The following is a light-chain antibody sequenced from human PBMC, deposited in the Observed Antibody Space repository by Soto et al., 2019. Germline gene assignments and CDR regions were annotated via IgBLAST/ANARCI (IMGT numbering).Light chain of an antibody. CDR1: QYVSSD. Sequence: VVLTQSPATLSLSPGETATLSCRASQYVSSDLAWYQQKPGQAPRLLIQDASNRASGVPVRFNGGGSGTDFTLTISSLEPEDCAVYYCQQRSNWQYSFGQGTKLEIK. CDR2: DAS. J-gene: IGKJ2*03. CDR3: QQRSNWQYS. V-gene: IGKV3-11*01.